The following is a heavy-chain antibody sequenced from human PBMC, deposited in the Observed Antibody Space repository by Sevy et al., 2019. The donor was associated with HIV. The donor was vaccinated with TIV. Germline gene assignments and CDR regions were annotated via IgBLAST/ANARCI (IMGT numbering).Heavy chain of an antibody. CDR1: GYTFTSYG. CDR2: ISAYNGNT. Sequence: ASVKVSCTASGYTFTSYGISWVRQAPGQGLEWMGWISAYNGNTNYAQKLQDRVTLTTDTSTSTAYMELRSMRSDDTAVYYCARGYYDFWSGYYRRDAFDIWGQGTMVTVSS. V-gene: IGHV1-18*01. J-gene: IGHJ3*02. CDR3: ARGYYDFWSGYYRRDAFDI. D-gene: IGHD3-3*01.